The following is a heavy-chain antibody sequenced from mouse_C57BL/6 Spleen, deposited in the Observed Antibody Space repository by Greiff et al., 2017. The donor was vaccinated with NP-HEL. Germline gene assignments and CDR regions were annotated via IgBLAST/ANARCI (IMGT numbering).Heavy chain of an antibody. CDR1: GYTFTSYT. CDR2: INPSSGYT. Sequence: QVHVKQSGAELARPGASVKMSCKASGYTFTSYTMHWVKQRPGQGLEWIGYINPSSGYTKYNQKFKDKATLTADKSSSTAYMQLSSLTSEDSAVYYCASSDYGDYAMDYWGQGTSVTVSS. V-gene: IGHV1-4*01. D-gene: IGHD2-4*01. CDR3: ASSDYGDYAMDY. J-gene: IGHJ4*01.